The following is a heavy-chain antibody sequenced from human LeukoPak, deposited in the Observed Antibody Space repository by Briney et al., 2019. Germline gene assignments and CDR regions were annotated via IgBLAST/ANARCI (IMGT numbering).Heavy chain of an antibody. D-gene: IGHD2-2*02. V-gene: IGHV1-69*05. CDR1: GYTFTGYY. Sequence: GASVKVSCKASGYTFTGYYMHWVRQAPGQGLEWMGGIIPIFGTANYAQKFQGRVTITTDESTGTAYMELSSLRSEDTAVYYCARGYCSSTSCYMRNYYYYYMDVWGKGTTVTVSS. CDR3: ARGYCSSTSCYMRNYYYYYMDV. CDR2: IIPIFGTA. J-gene: IGHJ6*03.